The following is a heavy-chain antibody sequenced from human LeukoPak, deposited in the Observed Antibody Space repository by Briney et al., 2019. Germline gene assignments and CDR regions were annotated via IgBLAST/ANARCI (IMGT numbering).Heavy chain of an antibody. V-gene: IGHV3-9*01. CDR2: ISRNSGSI. CDR3: ARAGVYYYDSSGYYVFDD. Sequence: GGSLRLSCAASGFTFDDYAMHWVRQAPGKGLEWVSGISRNSGSIGYADSVKGRFTISRDNAKNSLYLQMNSLRAEDTALYYCARAGVYYYDSSGYYVFDDWGQGTLVTVSS. CDR1: GFTFDDYA. J-gene: IGHJ4*02. D-gene: IGHD3-22*01.